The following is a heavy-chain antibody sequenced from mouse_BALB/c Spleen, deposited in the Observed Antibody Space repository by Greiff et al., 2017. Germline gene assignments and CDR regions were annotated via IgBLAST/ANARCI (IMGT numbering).Heavy chain of an antibody. V-gene: IGHV1-69*02. D-gene: IGHD3-1*01. CDR1: GYTFTSYW. Sequence: QVQLQQPGAELVKPGASVKLSCKASGYTFTSYWMHWVKQRPGQGLEWIGEIDPSDSYTNYNQKFKGKATLTVDKSSSTAFMQLSSLTSEDSAVYYCARSGEIDYWGQGTTLTVSS. CDR2: IDPSDSYT. J-gene: IGHJ2*01. CDR3: ARSGEIDY.